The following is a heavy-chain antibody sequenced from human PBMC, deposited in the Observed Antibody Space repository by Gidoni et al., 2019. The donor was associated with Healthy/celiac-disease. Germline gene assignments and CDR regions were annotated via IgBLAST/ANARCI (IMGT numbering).Heavy chain of an antibody. CDR1: GYTFTSYD. CDR3: ARGDIVVVPAAPAVYYGMDV. V-gene: IGHV1-8*01. Sequence: QVQLVQSGAEVKKPGASVKVSCKASGYTFTSYDIHWVRQATGQGLEWMGWMNPNSGNTGYAQKFQGRVTMTRNTSISTVYMELSSLRSEDTAVYYCARGDIVVVPAAPAVYYGMDVWGQGTTVTVSS. D-gene: IGHD2-2*01. J-gene: IGHJ6*02. CDR2: MNPNSGNT.